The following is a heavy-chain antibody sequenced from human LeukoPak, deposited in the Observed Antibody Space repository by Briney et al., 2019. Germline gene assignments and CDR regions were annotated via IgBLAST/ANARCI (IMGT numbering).Heavy chain of an antibody. Sequence: ASVKVSGKASGYMVTSYDINWVRQATEHEREWMGWMNPNSGNTGFGQKCQGRVTMTRDTSISTAYMELSSLRSEDTAVYYCARDFPSGYDSEFNWFDPWGQGTLVTVSS. CDR2: MNPNSGNT. D-gene: IGHD5-12*01. J-gene: IGHJ5*02. V-gene: IGHV1-8*01. CDR3: ARDFPSGYDSEFNWFDP. CDR1: GYMVTSYD.